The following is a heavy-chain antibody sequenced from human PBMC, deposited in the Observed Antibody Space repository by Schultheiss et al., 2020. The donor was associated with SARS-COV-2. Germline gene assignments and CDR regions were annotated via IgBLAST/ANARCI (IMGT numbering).Heavy chain of an antibody. V-gene: IGHV3-11*04. J-gene: IGHJ4*02. D-gene: IGHD2-2*02. Sequence: GGSLRLSCAASGFTFSDYYMSWIRQAPGKGLEWVSYISSSGSTIYYADSVKGRFTISRDNAKNSLYLQMNSLRAEDTAVYYCASPDCSSTSCYILYWGQGTLVTVSS. CDR1: GFTFSDYY. CDR2: ISSSGSTI. CDR3: ASPDCSSTSCYILY.